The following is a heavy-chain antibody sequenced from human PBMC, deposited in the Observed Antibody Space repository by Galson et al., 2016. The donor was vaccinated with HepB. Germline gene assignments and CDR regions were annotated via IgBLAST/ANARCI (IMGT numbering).Heavy chain of an antibody. CDR3: ARVDGDYEYFDY. J-gene: IGHJ4*02. D-gene: IGHD4-17*01. Sequence: SETLSLTCTVSGYSIGSGYSWGWIRQPPGKGLEWIAIIYHTGNTYYNPSLESRVTISVDTSKNQFSLKLNSVTAADTAVYYCARVDGDYEYFDYWGQGTLITVSS. CDR1: GYSIGSGYS. V-gene: IGHV4-38-2*02. CDR2: IYHTGNT.